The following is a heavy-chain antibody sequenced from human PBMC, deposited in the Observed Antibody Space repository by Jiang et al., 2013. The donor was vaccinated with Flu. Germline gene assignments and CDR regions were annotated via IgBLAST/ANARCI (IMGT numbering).Heavy chain of an antibody. Sequence: GIIDPGDSDTRYSPSFQGLVTISADKSLNTAYLQWTTLRAPDTAIYYCARQQPLAHFDHWGQGTLVTVSS. D-gene: IGHD5-18*01. CDR2: IDPGDSDT. J-gene: IGHJ4*02. V-gene: IGHV5-51*01. CDR3: ARQQPLAHFDH.